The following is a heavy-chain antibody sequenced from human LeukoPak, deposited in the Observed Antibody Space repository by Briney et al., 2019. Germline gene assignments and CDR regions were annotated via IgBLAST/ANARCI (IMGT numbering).Heavy chain of an antibody. CDR3: ARDFWSGYNWFDP. CDR1: GYTFTDYY. CDR2: VDPADGEA. Sequence: ASVKVSCKASGYTFTDYYMHWVQQAPGKGLEWMGRVDPADGEAAYAEKFQGRVTITADPSRATAYMELASLRSEDTAVYYCARDFWSGYNWFDPWGQGTLVTVSS. D-gene: IGHD3-3*01. J-gene: IGHJ5*02. V-gene: IGHV1-69-2*01.